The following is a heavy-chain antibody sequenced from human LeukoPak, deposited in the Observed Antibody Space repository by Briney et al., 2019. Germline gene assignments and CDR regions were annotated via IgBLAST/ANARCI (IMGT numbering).Heavy chain of an antibody. J-gene: IGHJ3*02. D-gene: IGHD2-15*01. CDR2: IIPILGIA. Sequence: SVKVSCKASGGTFSSYAISWVRQAPGQGLEWMGRIIPILGIANYAQKFQGRVTITADKSTSTAYMELSSLRSEDTAVYYCASPREYDCSGGSCYAYAFDIWGQGTMVTVSS. CDR1: GGTFSSYA. CDR3: ASPREYDCSGGSCYAYAFDI. V-gene: IGHV1-69*04.